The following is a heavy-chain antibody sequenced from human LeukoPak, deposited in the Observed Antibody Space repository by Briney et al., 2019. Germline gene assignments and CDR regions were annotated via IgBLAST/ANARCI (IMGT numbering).Heavy chain of an antibody. CDR2: INWNGGST. CDR1: GFTFDEYG. CDR3: ARGVSVLRYFDWLSGDAFDI. Sequence: PGGSLRLSCAASGFTFDEYGMSWVRQAPGKGLEWVSGINWNGGSTGYADSVKGRFTISRGNAKNSLYLQMNSLRAEDTALYYCARGVSVLRYFDWLSGDAFDIWGQGTMVTVSS. D-gene: IGHD3-9*01. J-gene: IGHJ3*02. V-gene: IGHV3-20*04.